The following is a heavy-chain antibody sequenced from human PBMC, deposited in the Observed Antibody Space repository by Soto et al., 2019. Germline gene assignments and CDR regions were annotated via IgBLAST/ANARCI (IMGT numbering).Heavy chain of an antibody. D-gene: IGHD2-2*03. CDR2: ISSITSYI. CDR3: ARALAGYWCFDL. V-gene: IGHV3-21*01. Sequence: PGGSLRLSCAASGFTFSSYTMNWVRQAPGKGLEWVSSISSITSYIYYADSLEGRFTISRDNAKNSLYLQMNSLRAEDTAVHYCARALAGYWCFDLWGRGTLVTVSS. J-gene: IGHJ2*01. CDR1: GFTFSSYT.